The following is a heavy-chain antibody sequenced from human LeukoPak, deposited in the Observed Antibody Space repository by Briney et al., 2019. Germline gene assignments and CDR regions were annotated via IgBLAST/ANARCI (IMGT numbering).Heavy chain of an antibody. CDR1: GYTFINYD. Sequence: ASVKVSCKASGYTFINYDIMWVRQATGQGLEWMGWMNSNTGNTGYAQRFQGRVTMTRDTSRSTAYMELSSLGSEDTAVSYCTRGRGGTIDRGYMDYWGQGTLVTVSS. CDR2: MNSNTGNT. V-gene: IGHV1-8*01. D-gene: IGHD1-1*01. J-gene: IGHJ4*02. CDR3: TRGRGGTIDRGYMDY.